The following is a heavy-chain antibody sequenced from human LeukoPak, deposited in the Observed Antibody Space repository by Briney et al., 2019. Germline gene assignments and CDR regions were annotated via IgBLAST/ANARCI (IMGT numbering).Heavy chain of an antibody. CDR3: AKGRGTAVTSAANY. CDR1: GFTFSSYA. V-gene: IGHV3-23*01. CDR2: ISGSGDNT. Sequence: GGSLRLSCAASGFTFSSYAMSWARQAPGKGLEWVSSISGSGDNTYYADSVKDRFSISRDNSKTTVSLQMNSLRAEDTAVYYCAKGRGTAVTSAANYWGQGTLVTVSS. D-gene: IGHD4-17*01. J-gene: IGHJ4*02.